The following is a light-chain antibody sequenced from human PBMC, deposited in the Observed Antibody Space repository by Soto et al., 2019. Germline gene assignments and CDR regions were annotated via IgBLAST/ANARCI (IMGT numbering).Light chain of an antibody. V-gene: IGKV1-12*01. CDR1: QGISSW. CDR2: AAS. Sequence: DIQMTHSPSSVSASVGDRVTITCRASQGISSWLAWYQQKPGKAPNLLIYAASSLHSGVPSRFSGSGSGTDFTLTINSLQSEDFAVYYCQPYNNWPLTFGGGTKVDIK. J-gene: IGKJ4*01. CDR3: QPYNNWPLT.